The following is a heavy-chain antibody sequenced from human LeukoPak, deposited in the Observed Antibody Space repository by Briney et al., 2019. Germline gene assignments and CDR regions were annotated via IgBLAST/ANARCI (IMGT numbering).Heavy chain of an antibody. Sequence: GGSLRLSCAASGFTFSNYAMSWVRQAPGKGLGWVSGISAGGGSTYYANSVKGRFTISRDNSKNTLYLQMNSLRGEDTAVYYCAKDSSGSYYGKSDFWGQGTLVAVSS. D-gene: IGHD1-26*01. CDR2: ISAGGGST. J-gene: IGHJ4*02. CDR3: AKDSSGSYYGKSDF. V-gene: IGHV3-23*01. CDR1: GFTFSNYA.